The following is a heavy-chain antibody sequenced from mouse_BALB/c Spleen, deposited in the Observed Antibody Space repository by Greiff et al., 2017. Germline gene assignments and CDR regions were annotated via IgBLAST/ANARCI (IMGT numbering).Heavy chain of an antibody. Sequence: QVQLQQSGAELVRPGTSVKVSCKASGYAFTNYLIEWVKQRPGQGLEWIGVINPGSGGTNYNEKFKGKATLTADKSSSTAHMQLSSLTSDDSAVYFCARSPIYDGYYVFDYWGQGTTLTVSS. CDR3: ARSPIYDGYYVFDY. CDR2: INPGSGGT. V-gene: IGHV1-54*01. J-gene: IGHJ2*01. D-gene: IGHD2-3*01. CDR1: GYAFTNYL.